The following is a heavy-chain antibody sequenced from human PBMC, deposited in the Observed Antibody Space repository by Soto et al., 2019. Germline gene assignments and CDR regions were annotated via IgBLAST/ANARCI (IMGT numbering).Heavy chain of an antibody. Sequence: SETLSLTCTVSGGSISSAGYYPSWIRQPPGKGLEWIGYIYYSGSTNYNPSLKSRVTISVDTSKNQFSLKLNSMTAADTAVYYCARHNYGSGSTYFDYWGQGTLVTVSS. CDR2: IYYSGST. D-gene: IGHD3-10*01. CDR1: GGSISSAGYY. J-gene: IGHJ4*02. CDR3: ARHNYGSGSTYFDY. V-gene: IGHV4-61*08.